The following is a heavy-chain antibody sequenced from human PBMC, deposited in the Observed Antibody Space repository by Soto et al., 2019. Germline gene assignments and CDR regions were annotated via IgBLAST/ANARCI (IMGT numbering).Heavy chain of an antibody. V-gene: IGHV1-8*01. Sequence: QVQLVQSGAEVKKPGASVKVSCKASGYTFTSYDINWVRQATGQGLEWMGWMNPNSGNTGYAQKVQGRVTMTRNTSISTAYMELSSLRSEDTAVYYCARGINYYDSGDEAFDIWGQGTMVTVSS. CDR2: MNPNSGNT. CDR1: GYTFTSYD. J-gene: IGHJ3*02. CDR3: ARGINYYDSGDEAFDI. D-gene: IGHD3-10*01.